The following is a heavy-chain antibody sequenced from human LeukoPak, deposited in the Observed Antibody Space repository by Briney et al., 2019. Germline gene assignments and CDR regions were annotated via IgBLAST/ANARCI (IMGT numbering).Heavy chain of an antibody. CDR3: ASLVPSAYYTWVY. D-gene: IGHD3-3*01. CDR1: GGSISRSSHY. CDR2: IYYDGNT. V-gene: IGHV4-39*01. J-gene: IGHJ4*02. Sequence: SETLSLTCTVSGGSISRSSHYWGWIGQPPGKGMEWSGSIYYDGNTYHNPSLNSRVTSTVDTSKYQFSLKLSSATAAETAVYYLASLVPSAYYTWVYCGQGTLVTLSS.